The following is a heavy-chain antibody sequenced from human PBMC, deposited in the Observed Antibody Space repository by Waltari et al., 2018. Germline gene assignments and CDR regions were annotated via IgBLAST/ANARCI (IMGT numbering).Heavy chain of an antibody. J-gene: IGHJ6*03. V-gene: IGHV1-69-2*01. D-gene: IGHD3-10*01. CDR1: GYTFTDYY. CDR3: ATDRRYGSGSYYNGYYMDV. CDR2: VDPEDGET. Sequence: EVQLVQSGAEVKKPGATVKISCKASGYTFTDYYMHWVQQAPGKGLEWMGRVDPEDGETIYAEEFQGRVTITADTSTDTAYMELSSLRSEDTAVYYCATDRRYGSGSYYNGYYMDVWGKGTTVTVSS.